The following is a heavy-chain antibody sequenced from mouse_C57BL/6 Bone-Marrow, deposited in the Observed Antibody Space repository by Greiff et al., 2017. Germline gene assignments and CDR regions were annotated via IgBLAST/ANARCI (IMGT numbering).Heavy chain of an antibody. CDR1: GYTFTDYA. V-gene: IGHV1-67*01. Sequence: QVQLQQSGPELVRPGVSVKISCKGSGYTFTDYAMHWVKQSHAKSLEWIGVISTYYGDASYNQKFKGKATLTVNKSSSTAYMELRSLTSEDSAVYYCARPLITTVVATDAMDYWGQGTSVTVSS. CDR2: ISTYYGDA. J-gene: IGHJ4*01. CDR3: ARPLITTVVATDAMDY. D-gene: IGHD1-1*01.